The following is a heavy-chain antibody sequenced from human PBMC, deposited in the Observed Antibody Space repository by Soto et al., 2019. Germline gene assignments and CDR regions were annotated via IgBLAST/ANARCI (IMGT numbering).Heavy chain of an antibody. CDR2: INHSGST. V-gene: IGHV4-34*01. CDR3: ASDAAIPGETDRFDY. J-gene: IGHJ4*02. CDR1: GGSFSGYY. D-gene: IGHD2-21*02. Sequence: ETLSLTCAVYGGSFSGYYWSWIRQPPGKGLEWIGEINHSGSTNYNPSLKSRVTISVYTSKNQFTLKLSSVTAANMAIYYCASDAAIPGETDRFDYWGQGMLVTVSS.